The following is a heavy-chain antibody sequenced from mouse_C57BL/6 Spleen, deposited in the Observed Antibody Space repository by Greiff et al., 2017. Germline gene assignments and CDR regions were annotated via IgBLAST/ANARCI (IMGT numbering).Heavy chain of an antibody. CDR2: IYPGDGDT. V-gene: IGHV1-82*01. J-gene: IGHJ2*01. CDR1: GYAFSSSW. D-gene: IGHD1-1*01. CDR3: ARSIGVVSLDY. Sequence: VQLQQSGPELVKPGASVKISCKASGYAFSSSWMNWVKPRPGKGLEWIGRIYPGDGDTNYNGKFKGKATLTADKSSSTAYMQLSSLTSEDSAVYFCARSIGVVSLDYWGQGTTLTVSS.